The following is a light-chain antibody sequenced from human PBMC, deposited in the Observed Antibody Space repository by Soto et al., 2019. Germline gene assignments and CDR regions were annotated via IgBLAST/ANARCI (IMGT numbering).Light chain of an antibody. CDR2: KAS. CDR3: QQYNSWYT. Sequence: DIQMTQSPSTLSASVGDRVTITCRASQSISSGLAWYQQKPGKAPKLLIYKASSLESGVPSRFSGSGAGTEFTLTISSLQPDEFATYYCQQYNSWYTFGQGTKLEIK. J-gene: IGKJ2*01. V-gene: IGKV1-5*03. CDR1: QSISSG.